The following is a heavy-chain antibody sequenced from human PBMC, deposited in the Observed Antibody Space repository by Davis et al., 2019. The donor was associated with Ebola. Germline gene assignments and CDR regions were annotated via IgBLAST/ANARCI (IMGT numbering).Heavy chain of an antibody. CDR2: ISYDGNNK. Sequence: PGGSLRLSCAASGFTFSRYAIHWVRQAPGKGLEWVAVISYDGNNKDYADSVKGRITISRDNSKNTLYLQMNSLRAEDTAVYYCARGERTVTTPLAYWGQGALVTVSS. D-gene: IGHD4-11*01. CDR1: GFTFSRYA. V-gene: IGHV3-30*04. CDR3: ARGERTVTTPLAY. J-gene: IGHJ4*02.